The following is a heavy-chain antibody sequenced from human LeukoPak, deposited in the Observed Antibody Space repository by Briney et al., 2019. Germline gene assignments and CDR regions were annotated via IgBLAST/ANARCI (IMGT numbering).Heavy chain of an antibody. CDR3: ARDSSGRDFWSGYSAYYFDY. V-gene: IGHV3-7*01. CDR1: GFTFSSYW. CDR2: IKQDGSEK. D-gene: IGHD3-3*01. Sequence: PGGSLRLSCAASGFTFSSYWMSWVRQAPGKGLEWVANIKQDGSEKYYVDSVKGRFTISSDNAKNSLYLQMNSLRAEDTAVYYCARDSSGRDFWSGYSAYYFDYWGLGTLVTVSS. J-gene: IGHJ4*02.